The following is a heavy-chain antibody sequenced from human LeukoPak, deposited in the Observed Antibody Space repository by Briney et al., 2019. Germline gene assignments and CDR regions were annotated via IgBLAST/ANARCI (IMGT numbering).Heavy chain of an antibody. D-gene: IGHD6-19*01. J-gene: IGHJ2*01. CDR1: GGSISSYY. CDR3: ARVEQWLTNWYFDL. Sequence: SETLSLTCTVSGGSISSYYWSWIRQPPGKGLEWIGYIYYSGSTNYNPSLKSRVTISVDTSKNQFSLKLSSVTAADTAVYYCARVEQWLTNWYFDLWGRGTLVTVSS. V-gene: IGHV4-59*01. CDR2: IYYSGST.